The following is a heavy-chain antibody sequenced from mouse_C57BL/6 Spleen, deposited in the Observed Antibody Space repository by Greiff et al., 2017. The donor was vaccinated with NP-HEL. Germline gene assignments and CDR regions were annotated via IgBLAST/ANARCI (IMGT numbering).Heavy chain of an antibody. J-gene: IGHJ3*01. Sequence: EVQVVESGGGLVQPKGSLKLSCAASGFSFNTYAMNWVRQAPGKGLEWVARIRSKSNNYATYYADSVKDRFTISRDDSESMLYLQMNNLKTEDTAMYYCVRQYGYDGWFAYWGQGTLVTVSA. CDR1: GFSFNTYA. CDR3: VRQYGYDGWFAY. CDR2: IRSKSNNYAT. V-gene: IGHV10-1*01. D-gene: IGHD2-2*01.